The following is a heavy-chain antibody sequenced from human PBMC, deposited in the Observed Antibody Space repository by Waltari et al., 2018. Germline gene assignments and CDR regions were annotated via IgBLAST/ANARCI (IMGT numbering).Heavy chain of an antibody. CDR3: ARLPTKYSDSIGWGFFDQ. Sequence: HVQLQESGPGLVRPSETLSLTCTVSGDFLSDDHWPWIRQAPGKGLAWIAYLRNTGGTKCTPSLESRVTVSAVTSKKQFYLMLTSVTAADTAVYYCARLPTKYSDSIGWGFFDQWGQGILVTVSS. V-gene: IGHV4-59*08. J-gene: IGHJ4*02. D-gene: IGHD3-22*01. CDR2: LRNTGGT. CDR1: GDFLSDDH.